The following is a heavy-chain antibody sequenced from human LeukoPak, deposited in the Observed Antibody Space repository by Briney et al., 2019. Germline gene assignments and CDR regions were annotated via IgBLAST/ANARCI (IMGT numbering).Heavy chain of an antibody. J-gene: IGHJ4*02. D-gene: IGHD1-26*01. CDR2: IHISGST. CDR3: AKGVGGSYYRY. Sequence: SETLSLTCTVSGGSISDSLWSWIRQPAGRGLEWIGRIHISGSTNYNPSLTSRVTMSVDTSKNQSSLKLSSVAAADTAVYYCAKGVGGSYYRYWGQGALVIVSS. V-gene: IGHV4-4*07. CDR1: GGSISDSL.